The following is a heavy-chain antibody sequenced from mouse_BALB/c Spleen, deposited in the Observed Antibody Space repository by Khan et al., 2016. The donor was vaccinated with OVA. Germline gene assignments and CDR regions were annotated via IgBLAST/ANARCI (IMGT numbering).Heavy chain of an antibody. J-gene: IGHJ2*01. CDR1: GYSITSGYV. CDR3: ARAARIKY. D-gene: IGHD1-2*01. Sequence: EAQPQESGLGLVKSSQSLSLTCTVTGYSITSGYVWNWIRHFPGNKLERMGYISYSGSINYNPSLKSRISITRDTSKNQYFLQLNSMTTKDTATYYYARAARIKYWGQGTTLTVSS. V-gene: IGHV3-2*02. CDR2: ISYSGSI.